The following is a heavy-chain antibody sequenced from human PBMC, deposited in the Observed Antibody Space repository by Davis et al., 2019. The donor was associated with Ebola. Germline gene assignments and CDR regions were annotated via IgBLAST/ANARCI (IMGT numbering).Heavy chain of an antibody. D-gene: IGHD1-7*01. J-gene: IGHJ5*02. CDR3: ARGVIYNWNYVWFDP. CDR1: GGSMNNYY. V-gene: IGHV4-59*01. Sequence: SETLSLTCTVSGGSMNNYYWSWLRQPPGKGLEWIGYIHYRGTTKYNPSLESRVIISVDTSKNQFSLNLSSVTAADTAVYFCARGVIYNWNYVWFDPWGQGTLVTVSS. CDR2: IHYRGTT.